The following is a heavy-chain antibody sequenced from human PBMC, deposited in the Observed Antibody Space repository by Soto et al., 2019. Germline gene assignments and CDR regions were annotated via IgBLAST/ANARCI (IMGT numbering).Heavy chain of an antibody. D-gene: IGHD3-10*01. CDR1: GGSFSGYY. V-gene: IGHV4-34*01. Sequence: SETLSLTCAVYGGSFSGYYWSWIRRPPGKGLEWIGEINHSGSTNYNPSLKSRVTISVDTSKNQFSLKLSSVTAADTAVYYCARGEYYYGSGSYQRTPFRYGMDVWGQGTTVTVSS. CDR3: ARGEYYYGSGSYQRTPFRYGMDV. J-gene: IGHJ6*02. CDR2: INHSGST.